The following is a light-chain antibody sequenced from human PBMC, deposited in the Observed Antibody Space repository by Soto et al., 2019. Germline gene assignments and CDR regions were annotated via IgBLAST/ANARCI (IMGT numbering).Light chain of an antibody. V-gene: IGKV3-15*01. J-gene: IGKJ1*01. CDR1: QRVRSS. CDR2: GAS. CDR3: QQYNNWPQT. Sequence: EIVLTQSPGTLSLSPGERATLSCRASQRVRSSSLAWYQQKPGQAPRLLIYGASSRATGIPARFSGSGSGTQFTLTISSLQSEDFAVYYCQQYNNWPQTFGQGTKVDIK.